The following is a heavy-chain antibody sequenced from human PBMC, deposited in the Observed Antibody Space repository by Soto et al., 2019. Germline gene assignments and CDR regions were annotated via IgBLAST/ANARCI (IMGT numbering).Heavy chain of an antibody. D-gene: IGHD2-15*01. Sequence: QITLRESGPTLVKPTQTLTLTCTISGFSLSTSGVGVGWIRQPPGKSLEWLALIYWDDVQRYSPSLKTSLTTTNDTSRSQLVLTTTNMDPVDTATYYCAHSPGSGGTCYLFDYWGQGTLVTVSS. CDR3: AHSPGSGGTCYLFDY. CDR2: IYWDDVQ. CDR1: GFSLSTSGVG. J-gene: IGHJ4*02. V-gene: IGHV2-5*02.